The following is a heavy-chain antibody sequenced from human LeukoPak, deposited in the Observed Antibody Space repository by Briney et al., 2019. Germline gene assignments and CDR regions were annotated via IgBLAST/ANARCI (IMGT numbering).Heavy chain of an antibody. Sequence: GGSLRLSCAASGFTVSSNYMSWVRQAPGKGLEWVSVTYSGGSTYYADSVKGRFTISRDNSKNTLYLQMNSLRAEDTAVYYCARDRESIYGMDVWGQGTTVTVSS. V-gene: IGHV3-66*01. CDR1: GFTVSSNY. CDR2: TYSGGST. J-gene: IGHJ6*02. CDR3: ARDRESIYGMDV.